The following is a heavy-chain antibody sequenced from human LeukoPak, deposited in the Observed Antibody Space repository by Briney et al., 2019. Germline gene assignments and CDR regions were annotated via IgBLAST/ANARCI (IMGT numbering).Heavy chain of an antibody. CDR3: AELGITMIGGV. J-gene: IGHJ6*04. D-gene: IGHD3-10*02. CDR2: ISSSGSTI. Sequence: GGSLRLSCAASGFTFSDYFMSWIRRGPGKGLEWVSYISSSGSTIYYADSVKGRFTISRDNAKNSLYLQMNSLRAEDTAVYYCAELGITMIGGVWGKGTTVTISS. CDR1: GFTFSDYF. V-gene: IGHV3-11*04.